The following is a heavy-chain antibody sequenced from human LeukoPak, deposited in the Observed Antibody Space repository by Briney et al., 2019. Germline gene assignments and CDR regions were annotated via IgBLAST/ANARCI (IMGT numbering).Heavy chain of an antibody. J-gene: IGHJ4*02. CDR3: AREGAAGYYFDY. V-gene: IGHV1-69*06. Sequence: SVKVSCKASGGTFSSYAISWVRQAPGQGLEWVGGIIPIFGTANYAQKFQGRVTITADKSTSTAYMELSSLRAEDTAVYYCAREGAAGYYFDYWGQGTLVTVSS. D-gene: IGHD6-13*01. CDR1: GGTFSSYA. CDR2: IIPIFGTA.